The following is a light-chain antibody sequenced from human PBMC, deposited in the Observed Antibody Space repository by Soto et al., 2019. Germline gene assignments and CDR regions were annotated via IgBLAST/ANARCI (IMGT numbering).Light chain of an antibody. V-gene: IGKV3-20*01. CDR1: QTVSSSY. J-gene: IGKJ1*01. CDR2: GAS. CDR3: QQYGSSPRT. Sequence: EIVLTQSPGTLSLSPGERATLSCRASQTVSSSYLAWYQQIPGQAPRLLIYGASSRATGIPDRFSGSGSGTDFTLTISSLEPEDVAVYSCQQYGSSPRTFGQGTKVELK.